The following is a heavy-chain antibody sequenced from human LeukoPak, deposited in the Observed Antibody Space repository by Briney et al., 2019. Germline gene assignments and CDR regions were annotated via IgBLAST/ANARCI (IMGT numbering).Heavy chain of an antibody. D-gene: IGHD3-10*01. V-gene: IGHV1-2*06. CDR3: ARIMVRGAIHY. CDR2: INPNSGGT. CDR1: GYTFTGYY. Sequence: ASVKVSCKAPGYTFTGYYMRWVRQAPGQGLEWMGRINPNSGGTNYAQKFQGRVTMTRDTSISTAYMELSRLRSDDTAVYYCARIMVRGAIHYWGQGTLVTVSS. J-gene: IGHJ4*02.